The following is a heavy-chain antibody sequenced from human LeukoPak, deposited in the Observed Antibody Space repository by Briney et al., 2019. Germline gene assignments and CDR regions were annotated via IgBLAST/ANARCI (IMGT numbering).Heavy chain of an antibody. V-gene: IGHV4-39*01. CDR3: ARRKGGYSYYYYYMDV. J-gene: IGHJ6*03. Sequence: SETLSLTCTVSGGSISSSSYYWGWIRQPPGRGLEWIGSMSYSGNTYYNPSLKSRVTISVDTSKNQFSLKLSSVTAADTAVYYCARRKGGYSYYYYYMDVWGKGTTVTVSS. CDR1: GGSISSSSYY. CDR2: MSYSGNT. D-gene: IGHD4-23*01.